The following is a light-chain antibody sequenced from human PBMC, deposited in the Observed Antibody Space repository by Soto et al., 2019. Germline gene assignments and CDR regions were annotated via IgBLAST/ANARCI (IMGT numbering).Light chain of an antibody. CDR3: AAWDDILNGYV. Sequence: QSVLTQPPSASGTPGQRVTISCSGSNSNIGSNTVNWYQQLPGTAPKLLIYTNDQRPSGVPDRFSGSKSGTSASLAISGLQFEDEADYYCAAWDDILNGYVFGGGTKVTVL. J-gene: IGLJ1*01. CDR1: NSNIGSNT. CDR2: TND. V-gene: IGLV1-44*01.